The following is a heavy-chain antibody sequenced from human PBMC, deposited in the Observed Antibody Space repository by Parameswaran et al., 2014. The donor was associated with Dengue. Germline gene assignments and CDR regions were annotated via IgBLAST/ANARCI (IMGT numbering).Heavy chain of an antibody. Sequence: RWIRQPPGKGLEWIGYIYYSGSTYYNPSLKSRVTISVDTSKNQFSLKLSSVTAADTAVYYCVRGKRGYYGSGSEGWFDPWGQGTLVTVSS. CDR3: VRGKRGYYGSGSEGWFDP. CDR2: IYYSGST. J-gene: IGHJ5*02. V-gene: IGHV4-30-2*04. D-gene: IGHD3-10*01.